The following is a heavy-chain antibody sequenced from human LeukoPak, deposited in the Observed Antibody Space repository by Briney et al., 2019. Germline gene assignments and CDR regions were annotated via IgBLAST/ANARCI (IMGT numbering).Heavy chain of an antibody. Sequence: ASVKVSCKASGYSFTGYYMHWVRQAPGQGLEWMGWINPNSGDTKYAQKFQGRVTMTRDTSISTAYMELTRLRSDDTAVYYCARVDDRGHYYDSSGPRKLFDYWGQGTLVTVSS. CDR2: INPNSGDT. D-gene: IGHD3-22*01. CDR1: GYSFTGYY. V-gene: IGHV1-2*02. J-gene: IGHJ4*02. CDR3: ARVDDRGHYYDSSGPRKLFDY.